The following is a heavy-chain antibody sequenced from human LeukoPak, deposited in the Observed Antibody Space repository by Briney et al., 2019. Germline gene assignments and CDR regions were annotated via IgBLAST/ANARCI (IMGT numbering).Heavy chain of an antibody. CDR1: GFNFRDAA. Sequence: EGSLRLSCAASGFNFRDAAMTWVRQAPGKGLEWVSYMSSSGSSIYYADSVKGRFTISRDNAKNSLYLQMNSLRADDTAVYYCGRCYYSSSSIDYWGQGTLVTVPS. CDR3: GRCYYSSSSIDY. J-gene: IGHJ4*02. CDR2: MSSSGSSI. V-gene: IGHV3-48*03. D-gene: IGHD6-13*01.